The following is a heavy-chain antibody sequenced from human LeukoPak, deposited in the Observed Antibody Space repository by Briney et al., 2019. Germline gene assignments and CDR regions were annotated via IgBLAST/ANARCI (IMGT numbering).Heavy chain of an antibody. CDR1: GYTFTGYD. J-gene: IGHJ5*02. CDR3: ARDSSGWYHWFDP. CDR2: MNPNNGNT. Sequence: ASVKVSCKASGYTFTGYDIIWVRQATGQGLEWMGWMNPNNGNTDYAQKFQGRLTITRNTSISTAYMDLSSLRSEDTAVYYCARDSSGWYHWFDPWGQGTLVTVSS. V-gene: IGHV1-8*03. D-gene: IGHD6-19*01.